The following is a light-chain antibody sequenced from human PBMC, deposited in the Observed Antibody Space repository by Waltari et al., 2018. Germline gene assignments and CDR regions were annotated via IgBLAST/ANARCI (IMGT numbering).Light chain of an antibody. V-gene: IGKV3-11*01. CDR2: DAS. J-gene: IGKJ4*01. CDR3: QQRGNGLT. Sequence: EIVLTQSPATLSLSPGERATLSCRASQSVSNYLAWYQQKPGQAPRVLIYDASTSATGTPARFSGSGSGTDFTLTISSLEPEDFAFYYCQQRGNGLTFGGGTKVEIK. CDR1: QSVSNY.